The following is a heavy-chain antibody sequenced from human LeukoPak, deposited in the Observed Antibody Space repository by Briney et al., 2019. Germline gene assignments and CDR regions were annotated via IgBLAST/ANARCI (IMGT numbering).Heavy chain of an antibody. V-gene: IGHV3-66*01. Sequence: PGGSLRLSCAASGFTVSSNYMSWVRQAPGKGLEWVSVIYSGGSTYYADSVKGRFTISRDNSKNTLYLQMNSLRAEDTAVYYCAKGWDSSGWYDGFDYWGQGTLVTVSS. D-gene: IGHD6-19*01. CDR3: AKGWDSSGWYDGFDY. CDR2: IYSGGST. CDR1: GFTVSSNY. J-gene: IGHJ4*02.